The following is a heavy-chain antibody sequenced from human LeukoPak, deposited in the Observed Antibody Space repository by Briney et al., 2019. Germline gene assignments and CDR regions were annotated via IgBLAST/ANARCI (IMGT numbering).Heavy chain of an antibody. D-gene: IGHD1-26*01. CDR1: GFTFSSYA. J-gene: IGHJ4*02. V-gene: IGHV3-21*01. CDR3: AKDHSGTYHIFDS. CDR2: IYSGGDNI. Sequence: GGSLRHSCAASGFTFSSYAMSWVRQAPGKGLEWVSTIYSGGDNIYYADAVKGRFTISRDNAKTSLYLEMNSLRAEDTAVYYCAKDHSGTYHIFDSWGQGTRVTVSS.